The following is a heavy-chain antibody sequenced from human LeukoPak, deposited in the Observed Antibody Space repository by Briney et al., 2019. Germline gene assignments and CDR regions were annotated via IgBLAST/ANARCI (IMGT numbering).Heavy chain of an antibody. CDR2: IIPIFGTA. D-gene: IGHD2-15*01. CDR1: GGTFSSYA. CDR3: AREGYCSGGSCHSVRYYMDV. J-gene: IGHJ6*03. Sequence: SVKVSCKASGGTFSSYAISWVRQAPGQGLEWMGGIIPIFGTANYAQKFQGRVTITTDESTSTAYMELSSLRSEDTAVYYCAREGYCSGGSCHSVRYYMDVWRKGTTVTVS. V-gene: IGHV1-69*05.